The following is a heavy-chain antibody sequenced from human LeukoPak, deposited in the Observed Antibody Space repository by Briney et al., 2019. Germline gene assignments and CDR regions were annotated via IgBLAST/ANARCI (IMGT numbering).Heavy chain of an antibody. CDR3: ASGLGVAAQDF. Sequence: GGSLRLSCAASGFTFSTYAMSSVRQAPGKGLEWVSGISDSGGTTYYADSVKGRFTISRDNSKNTLYLQMNSLRAEDTAVYYCASGLGVAAQDFWGQGTLVTVSS. CDR2: ISDSGGTT. J-gene: IGHJ4*02. CDR1: GFTFSTYA. V-gene: IGHV3-23*01. D-gene: IGHD6-19*01.